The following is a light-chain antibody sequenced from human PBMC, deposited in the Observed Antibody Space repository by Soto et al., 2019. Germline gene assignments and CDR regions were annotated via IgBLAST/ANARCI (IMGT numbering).Light chain of an antibody. CDR2: AAS. V-gene: IGKV1-39*01. Sequence: DIQMTQAPSSLSASVRDRVTITCRASQNIGNYLNWYQQKVGAAPKLLIYAASSLQSGVPSRFSGTGSGTDFTLTISSLQPEDSSPYFCQQRIREPRNFGGGTKVDLK. J-gene: IGKJ4*01. CDR1: QNIGNY. CDR3: QQRIREPRN.